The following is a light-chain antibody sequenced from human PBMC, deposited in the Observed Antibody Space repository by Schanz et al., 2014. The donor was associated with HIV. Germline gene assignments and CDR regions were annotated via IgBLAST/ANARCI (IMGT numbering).Light chain of an antibody. CDR1: SSNIGGNT. V-gene: IGLV1-40*01. J-gene: IGLJ2*01. CDR2: GNT. CDR3: QSYDSSLSGSV. Sequence: QSVLTQPPSASGTPGQRVTVSCSGRSSNIGGNTVNWYQQLPGSAPKLLIYGNTNRPAGVPDRFSGSKSDTSASLAITGLQTEDEADYYCQSYDSSLSGSVFGGGTKLTVL.